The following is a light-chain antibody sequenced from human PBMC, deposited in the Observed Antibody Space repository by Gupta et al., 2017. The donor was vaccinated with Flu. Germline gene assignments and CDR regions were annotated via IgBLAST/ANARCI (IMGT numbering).Light chain of an antibody. V-gene: IGLV3-1*01. CDR2: QNN. Sequence: TCSGDKLGNEYIYWYQQQPGQSPVLVIYQNNKRPSGIPERFSGSKSGNTATLTISGTQAMDEAEYYCQAWDSITGVFGGGTQLTVL. CDR3: QAWDSITGV. J-gene: IGLJ3*02. CDR1: KLGNEY.